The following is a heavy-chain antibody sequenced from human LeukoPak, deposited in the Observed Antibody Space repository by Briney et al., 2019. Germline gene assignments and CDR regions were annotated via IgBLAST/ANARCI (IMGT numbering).Heavy chain of an antibody. CDR1: GFTFSSYG. Sequence: GGTLRLSCAASGFTFSSYGMSWVRQAPGKGLEWVSAISGSGGSTYYADSVKGRFTISRDNSKNTLYLQINSLRAEDTAVYYCAKDHLPGIVVADRDYWGQGTLVTVSS. CDR2: ISGSGGST. V-gene: IGHV3-23*01. J-gene: IGHJ4*02. CDR3: AKDHLPGIVVADRDY. D-gene: IGHD6-19*01.